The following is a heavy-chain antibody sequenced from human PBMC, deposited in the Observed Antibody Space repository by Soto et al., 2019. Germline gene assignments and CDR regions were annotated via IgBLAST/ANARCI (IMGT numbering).Heavy chain of an antibody. D-gene: IGHD3-22*01. CDR2: IYYSGST. V-gene: IGHV4-61*01. Sequence: PSETLSLTCTVSGGSVSSGSYYWSWIRQPPGKGLEWIGYIYYSGSTNYNPSLKSRVTISVDTSKNQFSPKLSSVTAADTAVYYCAGDHHYDSSGYYSPFDYWGQGTLVTVSS. CDR1: GGSVSSGSYY. J-gene: IGHJ4*02. CDR3: AGDHHYDSSGYYSPFDY.